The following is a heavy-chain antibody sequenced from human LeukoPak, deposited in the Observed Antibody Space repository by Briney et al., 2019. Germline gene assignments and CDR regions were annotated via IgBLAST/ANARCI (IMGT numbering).Heavy chain of an antibody. D-gene: IGHD6-19*01. V-gene: IGHV3-7*01. Sequence: GGSLRLSCAASGFTFSSYWMSWVRQAPGKGLEWVATINPDGSETYYVDSVKGRFTISRDNAKNSLYLQMNSRRAADTAAYYCARPVRLGGWYGVDYWGQGTLVTVSS. CDR2: INPDGSET. J-gene: IGHJ4*02. CDR3: ARPVRLGGWYGVDY. CDR1: GFTFSSYW.